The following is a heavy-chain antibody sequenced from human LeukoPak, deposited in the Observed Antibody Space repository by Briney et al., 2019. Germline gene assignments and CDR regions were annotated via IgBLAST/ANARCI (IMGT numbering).Heavy chain of an antibody. Sequence: PGGPLRLSCAASGFTFSNYWMHWVRKAPGKGLVWFSRINSDGSSTTYADSVKGRFTISRDNAKNTLYLQMNSLRAEDTAVYYCGRGFVLVPAAIPDYWGQGTLVTVSS. CDR1: GFTFSNYW. D-gene: IGHD2-2*01. J-gene: IGHJ4*02. CDR2: INSDGSST. V-gene: IGHV3-74*03. CDR3: GRGFVLVPAAIPDY.